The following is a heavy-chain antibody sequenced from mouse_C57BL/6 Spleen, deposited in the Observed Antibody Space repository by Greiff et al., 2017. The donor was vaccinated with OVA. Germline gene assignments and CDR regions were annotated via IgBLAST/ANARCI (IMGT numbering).Heavy chain of an antibody. V-gene: IGHV14-3*01. CDR1: GFNIKNTY. J-gene: IGHJ4*01. Sequence: DVQLQESVAELVRPGASVKLSCTASGFNIKNTYMHWVKQRPEQGLEWIGRIDPANGNTKYAPKFQGKATITADTSSNTAYLQLSSLTSEDTAIYYCALIYYYGSRAMDYWGQGTSVTVSS. CDR3: ALIYYYGSRAMDY. D-gene: IGHD1-1*01. CDR2: IDPANGNT.